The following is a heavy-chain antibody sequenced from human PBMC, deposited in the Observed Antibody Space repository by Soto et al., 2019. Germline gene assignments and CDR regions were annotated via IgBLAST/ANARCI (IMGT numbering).Heavy chain of an antibody. V-gene: IGHV5-51*01. Sequence: GESLKISCKGSGYNFTNYLIGWVRQMPGKGLEWMGVIYPGDSNTRYSPSFEGQVTISAAKSISTAYLQWSSLKASDTAMYYCARRAISSMDVMDVPGDGTSVNVSS. J-gene: IGHJ6*04. CDR3: ARRAISSMDVMDV. CDR2: IYPGDSNT. D-gene: IGHD3-16*02. CDR1: GYNFTNYL.